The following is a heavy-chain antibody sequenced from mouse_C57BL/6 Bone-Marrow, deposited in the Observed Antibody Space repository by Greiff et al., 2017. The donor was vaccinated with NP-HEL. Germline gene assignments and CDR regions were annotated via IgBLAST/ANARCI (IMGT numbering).Heavy chain of an antibody. Sequence: VHVKQSGPELVKPGASVKISCKASGYSFTGYYMNWVKQSPEKSLEWIGEINPSTGGTTYNQKFKAKATLTVDKSSSTAYMQLKSLTSEDSAVYYCARNYSNPYYAMDYWGQGTSVTVSS. J-gene: IGHJ4*01. CDR2: INPSTGGT. D-gene: IGHD2-5*01. CDR3: ARNYSNPYYAMDY. V-gene: IGHV1-42*01. CDR1: GYSFTGYY.